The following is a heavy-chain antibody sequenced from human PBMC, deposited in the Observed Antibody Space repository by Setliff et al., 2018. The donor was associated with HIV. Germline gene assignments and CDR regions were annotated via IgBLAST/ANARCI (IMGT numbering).Heavy chain of an antibody. J-gene: IGHJ4*02. CDR3: ARQMTIPGVAVTPVDY. CDR2: IYTSGST. D-gene: IGHD3-3*01. V-gene: IGHV4-59*08. CDR1: GGSISSYY. Sequence: SETLSLTCTVSGGSISSYYWSWIRQPPGKGLEWIGYIYTSGSTNYNPSLKSRVTISVDTSKNHFSLRLSSVTAADTAVYYCARQMTIPGVAVTPVDYWGQGALVTVSS.